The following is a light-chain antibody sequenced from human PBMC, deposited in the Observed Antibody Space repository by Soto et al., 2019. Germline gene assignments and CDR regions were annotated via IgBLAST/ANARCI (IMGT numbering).Light chain of an antibody. CDR2: DVR. Sequence: QLVLTQPASVSGSPGQSITISCTGTSSDVGGYNYVSWYQQHPGKAPKLMIYDVRNRPSGVPNRFSGSKSGNTASLTISGLQAEDEADYYCSSYSSSGTLNYVFGTGTKLTVL. V-gene: IGLV2-14*01. J-gene: IGLJ1*01. CDR1: SSDVGGYNY. CDR3: SSYSSSGTLNYV.